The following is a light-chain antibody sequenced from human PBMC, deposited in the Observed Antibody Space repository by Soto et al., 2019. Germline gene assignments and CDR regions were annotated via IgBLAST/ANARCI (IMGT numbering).Light chain of an antibody. CDR2: DAP. CDR1: QSISSW. CDR3: QQYNSYTWT. J-gene: IGKJ1*01. V-gene: IGKV1-5*01. Sequence: DIQMTQSPSTLSASVGDRVTITCRASQSISSWLAWYQQKPGKAPKLLIYDAPSLESGVPSRFSGSGSGTEFTLTISSLQPDDFATYYCQQYNSYTWTFGQGTKVEIK.